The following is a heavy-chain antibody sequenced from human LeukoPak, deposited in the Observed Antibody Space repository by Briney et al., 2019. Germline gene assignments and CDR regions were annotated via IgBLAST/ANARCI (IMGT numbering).Heavy chain of an antibody. J-gene: IGHJ6*02. Sequence: GESRRISCKGSGYSFTSYWISWVRQMPGKGLEWMGRIDPSDSYTNYSPSFQGHVTISADKSISTAYLQWSSLKASDTAMYYCASSYYDSSGYPYYYYGMDVWGQGTTVTVSS. V-gene: IGHV5-10-1*01. D-gene: IGHD3-22*01. CDR1: GYSFTSYW. CDR2: IDPSDSYT. CDR3: ASSYYDSSGYPYYYYGMDV.